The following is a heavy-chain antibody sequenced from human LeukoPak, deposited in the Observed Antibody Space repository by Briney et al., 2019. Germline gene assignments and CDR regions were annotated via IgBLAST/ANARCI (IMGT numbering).Heavy chain of an antibody. CDR1: GFTFSSYW. D-gene: IGHD6-13*01. CDR3: AKFGHSTLVNFDY. V-gene: IGHV3-74*01. Sequence: GGSLRLSCAASGFTFSSYWMHWVRQAPGKGLVWVSRINSDGSSTSYADSVKGRLTISRDNAKNTLYLQMNSLRAEDTAVYYCAKFGHSTLVNFDYWGQGTLVTVSS. J-gene: IGHJ4*02. CDR2: INSDGSST.